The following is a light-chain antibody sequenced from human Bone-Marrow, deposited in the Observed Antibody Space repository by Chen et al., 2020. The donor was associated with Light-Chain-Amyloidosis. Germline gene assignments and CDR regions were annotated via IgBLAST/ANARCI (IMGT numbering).Light chain of an antibody. CDR2: DDS. CDR3: QVWDRSSDRPV. CDR1: NIGSTS. J-gene: IGLJ3*02. V-gene: IGLV3-21*02. Sequence: SYVLTQPVSVSVAPGQTATIACGGKNIGSTSVPWYQQTPGQAPLLVAYDDSDRPSGIPERLSGSNSGNTATQTINRVEAGDEADYYCQVWDRSSDRPVFGGGTKLTVL.